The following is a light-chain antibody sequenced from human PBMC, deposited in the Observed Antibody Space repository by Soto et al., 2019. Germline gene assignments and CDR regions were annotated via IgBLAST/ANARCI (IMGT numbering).Light chain of an antibody. Sequence: EIVLTQSPGTLSLSPGERATLSCRASQSVTSNYLAWYLQKPGQAPKVLIHAASGRTTGIPDRFRGSGLGQDFTLPISRREPKDFECHSCHQYGNPPWPFGQGPRWKSN. CDR2: AAS. J-gene: IGKJ1*01. CDR1: QSVTSNY. CDR3: HQYGNPPWP. V-gene: IGKV3-20*01.